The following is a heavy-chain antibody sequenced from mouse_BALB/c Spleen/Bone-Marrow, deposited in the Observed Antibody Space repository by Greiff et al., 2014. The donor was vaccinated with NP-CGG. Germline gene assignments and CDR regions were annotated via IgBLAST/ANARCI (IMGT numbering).Heavy chain of an antibody. CDR1: GFTFSSFG. J-gene: IGHJ4*01. Sequence: VQLQQSGGGLVQPGGSRKLSCAASGFTFSSFGMHWVRQAPEKGLEWVAYISSGSSTIYYADTMEGRFTISRDNPKNTLFLQMTSLRSEDTAMYYCTRSGTLGAMDYWGQGTSVTVSS. CDR2: ISSGSSTI. V-gene: IGHV5-17*02. D-gene: IGHD3-3*01. CDR3: TRSGTLGAMDY.